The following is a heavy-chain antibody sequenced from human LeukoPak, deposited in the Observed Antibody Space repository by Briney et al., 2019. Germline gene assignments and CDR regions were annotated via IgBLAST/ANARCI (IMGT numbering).Heavy chain of an antibody. D-gene: IGHD3-22*01. J-gene: IGHJ4*02. V-gene: IGHV1-8*01. CDR3: ARDQGSRGYYADY. Sequence: ASVKVSCKASGYTFTTYDINWVRQAPGQGLEWVAWMNPNSGGTVYAQNFRGRVTLARDTSIGTAYMELNSLTSEDTAVYYCARDQGSRGYYADYWGQGTLVTVSS. CDR1: GYTFTTYD. CDR2: MNPNSGGT.